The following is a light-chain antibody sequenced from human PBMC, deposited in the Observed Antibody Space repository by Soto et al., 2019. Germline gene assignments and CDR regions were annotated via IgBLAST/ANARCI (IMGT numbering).Light chain of an antibody. V-gene: IGKV3-20*01. CDR1: QSVSSY. Sequence: EIVLTQSPATLSLSPGERATLSCRASQSVSSYLAWYQQKPGQAPRLLIYAASSRATGIPDRFSGGGSGTDFTLTISRLEPEDFAVYYCQQCDSSPWTCGQGTKVDIK. CDR2: AAS. J-gene: IGKJ1*01. CDR3: QQCDSSPWT.